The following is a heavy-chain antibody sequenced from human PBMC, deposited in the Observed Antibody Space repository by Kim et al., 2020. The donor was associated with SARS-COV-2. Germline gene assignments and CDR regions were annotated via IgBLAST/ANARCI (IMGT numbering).Heavy chain of an antibody. J-gene: IGHJ6*02. V-gene: IGHV3-30-3*01. CDR3: ARDQIAAAALCNSDYYCYVMHV. CDR1: GFTFSSYA. CDR2: ISYDGSNK. Sequence: GGSLRLSCAASGFTFSSYAMHWVRQAPGKGLEWVAVISYDGSNKYYADSVKGRFTISRDNSKNTLYLQMNSLRAEDTAVYYCARDQIAAAALCNSDYYCYVMHVWGQGTTLTVSS. D-gene: IGHD2-2*01.